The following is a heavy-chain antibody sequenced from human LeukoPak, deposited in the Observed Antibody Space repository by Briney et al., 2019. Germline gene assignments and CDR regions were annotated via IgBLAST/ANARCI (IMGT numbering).Heavy chain of an antibody. CDR2: VSATGGST. CDR1: RFTFSSYA. CDR3: ARGSYGDYSLDY. V-gene: IGHV3-23*01. J-gene: IGHJ4*02. D-gene: IGHD4-17*01. Sequence: GGSLRLSCAASRFTFSSYAMSWVRQAPGKGLTWVSVVSATGGSTYYADSVRGQFTISRDNTKNSLYLQMNSLRAEDTAVYYCARGSYGDYSLDYWGQGTLVTVSS.